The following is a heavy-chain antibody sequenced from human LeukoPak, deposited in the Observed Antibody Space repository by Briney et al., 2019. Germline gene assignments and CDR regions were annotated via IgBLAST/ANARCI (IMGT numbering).Heavy chain of an antibody. V-gene: IGHV5-51*01. D-gene: IGHD4-23*01. CDR3: ARRVVNNRNWYFDL. CDR2: IYSGDSDT. CDR1: GYRFTSYW. Sequence: GGALEISLQGFGYRFTSYWIGLGRPMPGKGLGGGVSIYSGDSDTRYSPSFQGQVTISADKSINPAFLQWSSLKASDTAMYYCARRVVNNRNWYFDLWGRGTLVTVSS. J-gene: IGHJ2*01.